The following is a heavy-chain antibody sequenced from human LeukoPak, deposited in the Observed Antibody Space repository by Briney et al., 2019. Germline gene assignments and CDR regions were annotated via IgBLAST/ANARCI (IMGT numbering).Heavy chain of an antibody. CDR3: ARDRGSGWHTFDY. CDR1: GFTFSSHY. CDR2: ISSSTSYM. D-gene: IGHD6-19*01. Sequence: GGSLRLSCAASGFTFSSHYMSWVRQAPGKGLEWVSSISSSTSYMFYADSVRGRFTISRDNAKNSLYLQMNSLRAEDTAVYYCARDRGSGWHTFDYWGQGTLVTVSS. J-gene: IGHJ4*02. V-gene: IGHV3-21*01.